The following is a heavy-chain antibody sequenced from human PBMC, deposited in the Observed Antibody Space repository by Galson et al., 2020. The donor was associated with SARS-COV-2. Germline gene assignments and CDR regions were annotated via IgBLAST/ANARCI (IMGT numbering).Heavy chain of an antibody. CDR3: ARDLGDGYNSSPIDY. Sequence: GGSLRLSCAASGFTFSSYSMNWVRQAPGKGLEWVSSISSSSYIYYADSVKGRFTISRDNAKNSLYLQMNSLRAEDTAVYYCARDLGDGYNSSPIDYWGQGTLVTVAS. CDR2: ISSSSYI. J-gene: IGHJ4*02. D-gene: IGHD5-12*01. V-gene: IGHV3-21*01. CDR1: GFTFSSYS.